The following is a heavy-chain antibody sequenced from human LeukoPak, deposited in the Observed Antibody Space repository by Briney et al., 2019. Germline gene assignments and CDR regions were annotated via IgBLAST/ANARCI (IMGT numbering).Heavy chain of an antibody. CDR2: ISGGGGGT. J-gene: IGHJ4*02. CDR3: AKGTERYREVSSFDY. Sequence: GGSLRLSCAASGFIFNTYTMNWVRQAPGKGLEWVSAISGGGGGTYYADFVKGRFTISGDNSKNTLYLQMNSLRAEDTAAYYCAKGTERYREVSSFDYWGQGTLVAVSS. D-gene: IGHD3-10*01. CDR1: GFIFNTYT. V-gene: IGHV3-23*01.